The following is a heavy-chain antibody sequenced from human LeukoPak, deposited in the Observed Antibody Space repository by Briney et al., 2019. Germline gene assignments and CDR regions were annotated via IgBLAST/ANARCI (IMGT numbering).Heavy chain of an antibody. CDR2: ISSSGNTI. D-gene: IGHD2-15*01. CDR1: GFIFSSYE. J-gene: IGHJ4*02. V-gene: IGHV3-48*03. Sequence: KAGGSLRLSCAASGFIFSSYEMNWVRQSPVKGLEWISYISSSGNTIYYADSVKGRFTISRDNAKNSLFLQMNSLRAEDTAVYYCARDLRIVLDYWGQGTLVTVSS. CDR3: ARDLRIVLDY.